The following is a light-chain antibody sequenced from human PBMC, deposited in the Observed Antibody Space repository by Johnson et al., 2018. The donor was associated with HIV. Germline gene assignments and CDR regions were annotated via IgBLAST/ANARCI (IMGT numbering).Light chain of an antibody. J-gene: IGLJ1*01. CDR1: SSNIGNNY. V-gene: IGLV1-51*02. CDR2: ENN. CDR3: GTWDSSLGAFYV. Sequence: QSVLTQPPSVSAAPGQKVTISCSGSSSNIGNNYVSWYQQLPGTAPKLLIYENNKRPSGIPDRFSGSKSGTSATLGITGLQTGDEADYYCGTWDSSLGAFYVFGTGTKVPVL.